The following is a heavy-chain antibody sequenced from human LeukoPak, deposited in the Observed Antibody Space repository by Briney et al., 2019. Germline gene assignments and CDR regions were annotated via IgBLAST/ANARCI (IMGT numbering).Heavy chain of an antibody. D-gene: IGHD3-3*01. CDR2: IYYSGST. V-gene: IGHV4-39*07. CDR1: GGSISSSSYY. CDR3: AWLGYYDFWSGYINWSDP. Sequence: KSSETLSLTCTVSGGSISSSSYYWGWIRQPPGKGLEWIGSIYYSGSTYYNPSLKSRVTISVDTSKNQFSLKLSSVTAADTAVCYCAWLGYYDFWSGYINWSDPWGQGTLVTVSS. J-gene: IGHJ5*02.